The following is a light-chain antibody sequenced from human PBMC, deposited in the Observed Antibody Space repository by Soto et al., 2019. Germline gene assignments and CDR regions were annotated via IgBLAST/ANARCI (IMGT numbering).Light chain of an antibody. Sequence: TLSAGTRKLSAGERATHLCRASQSVTNSFLAWYQQKPGQAPRLLIYGASRRATGIPDRFTGSGSGTDFTLTISRLEPEDFAVYYCQQYVSSLLAFGQGTKVDIK. CDR3: QQYVSSLLA. CDR2: GAS. J-gene: IGKJ1*01. V-gene: IGKV3-20*01. CDR1: QSVTNSF.